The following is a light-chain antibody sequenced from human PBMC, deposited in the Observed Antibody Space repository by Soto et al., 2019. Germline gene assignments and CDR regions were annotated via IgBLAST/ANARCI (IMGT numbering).Light chain of an antibody. J-gene: IGKJ1*01. CDR3: QQSNSTPRT. V-gene: IGKV1-39*01. CDR2: AAS. CDR1: QSISSY. Sequence: DIQMTQSPSSLSASLGDRFTITCRASQSISSYLHWYQQKPGKAPKLLIYAASSLQSGVPARFSGSGSGTEFTLTISSLQPEEFATYYCQQSNSTPRTFGQGTKVEIK.